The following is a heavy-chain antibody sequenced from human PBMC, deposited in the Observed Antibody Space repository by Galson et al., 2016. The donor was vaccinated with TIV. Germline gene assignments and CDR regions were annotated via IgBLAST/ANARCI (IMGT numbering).Heavy chain of an antibody. Sequence: SLRLSCAASGFDFSNHAMSWVRQAPGEGLQWVSSISGGGGGRYYAASVKGRFTISRDISKKTLYLAMDSLRADDTALYYCAKDRTPGSSAWYFDYWGQGTTVTVSS. J-gene: IGHJ4*03. D-gene: IGHD6-19*01. V-gene: IGHV3-23*01. CDR3: AKDRTPGSSAWYFDY. CDR2: ISGGGGGR. CDR1: GFDFSNHA.